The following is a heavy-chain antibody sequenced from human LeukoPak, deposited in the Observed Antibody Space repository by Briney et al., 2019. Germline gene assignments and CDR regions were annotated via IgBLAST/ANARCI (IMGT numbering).Heavy chain of an antibody. D-gene: IGHD3-22*01. CDR2: IYYSGST. CDR1: GGSISSGGYY. CDR3: AREGRDYDSSGYYDWFDP. J-gene: IGHJ5*02. V-gene: IGHV4-31*03. Sequence: SETLSLTCTVSGGSISSGGYYWSWVRQHPEKGLEWIGYIYYSGSTYYNPSLKSRVTISVDTSKNQFSLKLSSVTAADTAVYYCAREGRDYDSSGYYDWFDPWGQGTLVTVSS.